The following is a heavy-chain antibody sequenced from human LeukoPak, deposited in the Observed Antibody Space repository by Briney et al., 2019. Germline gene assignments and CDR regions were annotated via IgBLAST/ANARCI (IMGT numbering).Heavy chain of an antibody. Sequence: PGGSLRLSCAASGFTFSSYSMNWVRQAPGKGLEWVSSISSSSSYIYYADSVKGRFTISRDNAKNSLYLQMNSLRAEDTAVYYCARDHTRYGDPAFDYWGQGTLATVSS. CDR3: ARDHTRYGDPAFDY. CDR1: GFTFSSYS. CDR2: ISSSSSYI. D-gene: IGHD4-17*01. V-gene: IGHV3-21*01. J-gene: IGHJ4*02.